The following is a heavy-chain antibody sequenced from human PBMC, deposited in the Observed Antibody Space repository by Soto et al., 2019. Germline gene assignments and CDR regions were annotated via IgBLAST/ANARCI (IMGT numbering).Heavy chain of an antibody. CDR3: ARVWYDGNSGAFDI. D-gene: IGHD3-10*01. Sequence: QGQLVQSVGEVKKPGASLKVSCKASGYNFILHGISWVRQAPGQGLEWMGWISAYNGNTNYAQNFQDRVTMTTDPSTSTVNMELRSLRSDDTAVYSCARVWYDGNSGAFDIWGQGTKVTVSS. J-gene: IGHJ3*02. V-gene: IGHV1-18*01. CDR2: ISAYNGNT. CDR1: GYNFILHG.